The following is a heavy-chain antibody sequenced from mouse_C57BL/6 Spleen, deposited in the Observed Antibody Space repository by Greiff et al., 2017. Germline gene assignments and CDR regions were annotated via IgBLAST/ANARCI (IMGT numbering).Heavy chain of an antibody. D-gene: IGHD2-2*01. Sequence: QVQLQQPGAELVKPGASVKMSCKASGYTFTSYWLTWVKQRPGQGLEWIGDIYPGSGSTNYNEKFKSKATLTVDTSSSTAYMQLSSLTSEESAVYYCARYRDVYDDYWGQGTLVTVSA. CDR3: ARYRDVYDDY. V-gene: IGHV1-55*01. CDR2: IYPGSGST. J-gene: IGHJ3*01. CDR1: GYTFTSYW.